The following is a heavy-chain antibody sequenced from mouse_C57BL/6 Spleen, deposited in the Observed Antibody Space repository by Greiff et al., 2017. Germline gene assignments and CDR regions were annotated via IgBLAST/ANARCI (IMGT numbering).Heavy chain of an antibody. D-gene: IGHD1-1*01. CDR1: GYTFTSYW. V-gene: IGHV1-64*01. CDR2: IHPNSGST. J-gene: IGHJ4*01. Sequence: QVQLQQPGAELVKPGASVKLSCKASGYTFTSYWMHWVKQRPGQGLEWIGMIHPNSGSTNYNEKFKSKAILTVDKSSSTAYMQLSSLTSEDSAFYYCARPGGSSYFYAMDYWGQGTSVTVSS. CDR3: ARPGGSSYFYAMDY.